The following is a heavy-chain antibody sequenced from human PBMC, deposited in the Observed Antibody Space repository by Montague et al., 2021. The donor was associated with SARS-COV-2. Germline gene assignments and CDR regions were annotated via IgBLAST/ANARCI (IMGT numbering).Heavy chain of an antibody. CDR1: GVSISNSSYY. Sequence: SETLSLTCTVSGVSISNSSYYWVWLRQPPGKGLEWIGSIYYSGSTYYYPSPQIRVSISVDTYKNQFSLTLSSVTATDTAVYYCPCPNFGWYPRHGYYLDYWGQGILVTVSS. CDR3: PCPNFGWYPRHGYYLDY. D-gene: IGHD6-19*01. V-gene: IGHV4-39*01. J-gene: IGHJ4*02. CDR2: IYYSGST.